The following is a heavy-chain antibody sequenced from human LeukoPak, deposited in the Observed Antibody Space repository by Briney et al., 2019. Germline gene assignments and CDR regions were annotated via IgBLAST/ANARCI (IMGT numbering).Heavy chain of an antibody. Sequence: GASVKVSCKASGGTFSSYAISWVRQAPGQGLEWMGGIIPIFGTANYAQKFQGRVTITADESTSTAYMELSSLRSEDTAVYYCARGVVVVPAATSPYYFDYWGQGTLATVSS. CDR3: ARGVVVVPAATSPYYFDY. CDR1: GGTFSSYA. D-gene: IGHD2-2*01. J-gene: IGHJ4*02. CDR2: IIPIFGTA. V-gene: IGHV1-69*13.